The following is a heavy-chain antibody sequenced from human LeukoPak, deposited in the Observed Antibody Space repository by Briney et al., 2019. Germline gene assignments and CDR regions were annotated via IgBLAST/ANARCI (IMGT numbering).Heavy chain of an antibody. CDR3: AREEGYGSGTYIDY. D-gene: IGHD3-10*01. J-gene: IGHJ4*02. Sequence: GGSLRLSCVASGFTISSYEMNWLRQSPGKGLEWVSYISGSGTTIYYADSVKGRFTIPRDNAKNSLYLQMNSLRAEDTAVYYCAREEGYGSGTYIDYWGQGTLVTVSS. CDR2: ISGSGTTI. V-gene: IGHV3-48*03. CDR1: GFTISSYE.